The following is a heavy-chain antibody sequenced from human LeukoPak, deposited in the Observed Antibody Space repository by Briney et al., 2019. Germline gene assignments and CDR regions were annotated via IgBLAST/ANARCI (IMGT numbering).Heavy chain of an antibody. CDR1: GFTFSSYA. CDR3: ASLSRSSGSYYG. CDR2: MSYDGSNK. Sequence: GGSLRLSCAASGFTFSSYAMLGVRQAPGKGRECVAVMSYDGSNKYYAASVKGRFTISRDNSKNTLYLQMNSLRAEDTAVYYCASLSRSSGSYYGWGQGTLVTVSS. D-gene: IGHD3-10*01. J-gene: IGHJ4*02. V-gene: IGHV3-30*04.